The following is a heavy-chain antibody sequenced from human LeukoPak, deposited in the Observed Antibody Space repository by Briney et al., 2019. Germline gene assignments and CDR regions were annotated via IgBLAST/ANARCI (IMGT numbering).Heavy chain of an antibody. Sequence: GGSLRLSCAASGFTFDDYAMHWVRQAPGEGLEWVSGISWNSGTIAYADSVKGRFTISRDNAKNSLYLQMNSLRAEDTALYYCAKVGRGSGWYSGNWFDPWGQGTLVTVSS. CDR2: ISWNSGTI. J-gene: IGHJ5*02. CDR3: AKVGRGSGWYSGNWFDP. CDR1: GFTFDDYA. D-gene: IGHD6-19*01. V-gene: IGHV3-9*01.